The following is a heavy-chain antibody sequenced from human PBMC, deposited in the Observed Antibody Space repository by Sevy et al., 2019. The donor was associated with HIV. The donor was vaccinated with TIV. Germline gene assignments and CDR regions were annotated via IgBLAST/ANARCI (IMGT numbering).Heavy chain of an antibody. Sequence: GGSPRLSCAASGFTFSSYAMSWVHQAPGKGLEWVSAISGSGGSTYYADSVKGRFTISRDNSKNTLYLQMNSLRAEDTAVYYCAKASSGSYLDYYYYYMDVWGKGTTVTVSS. V-gene: IGHV3-23*01. J-gene: IGHJ6*03. CDR2: ISGSGGST. D-gene: IGHD3-10*01. CDR1: GFTFSSYA. CDR3: AKASSGSYLDYYYYYMDV.